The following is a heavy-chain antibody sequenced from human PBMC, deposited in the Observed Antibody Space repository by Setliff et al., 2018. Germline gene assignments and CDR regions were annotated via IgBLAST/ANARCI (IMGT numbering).Heavy chain of an antibody. CDR1: AYSFSGYY. CDR3: AKTKRFVDGWLDP. V-gene: IGHV1-2*02. CDR2: MNTNSGDT. D-gene: IGHD1-1*01. Sequence: ASVKVSCKTSAYSFSGYYIHWVRQAPGQGLEWMGWMNTNSGDTKYTQKFQGRVTMTRDTSISTAYMELSRLRSDDTALYFCAKTKRFVDGWLDPWGQGTLVTVSS. J-gene: IGHJ5*02.